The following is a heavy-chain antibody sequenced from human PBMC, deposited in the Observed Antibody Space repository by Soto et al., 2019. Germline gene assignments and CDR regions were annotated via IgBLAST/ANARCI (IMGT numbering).Heavy chain of an antibody. CDR3: ARGGTYSRLIIGDWFDP. J-gene: IGHJ5*02. D-gene: IGHD6-13*01. CDR1: GGSISNNY. V-gene: IGHV4-59*01. Sequence: QVQLQESGPGLVKPSETLSLTCGVSGGSISNNYWSWIRQPPGKGLEWIGDISHSGRTNYNPSLKSRVTISVDTSKKQFSLKLNSVTAADTAVYYCARGGTYSRLIIGDWFDPWGQGTLVTVAS. CDR2: ISHSGRT.